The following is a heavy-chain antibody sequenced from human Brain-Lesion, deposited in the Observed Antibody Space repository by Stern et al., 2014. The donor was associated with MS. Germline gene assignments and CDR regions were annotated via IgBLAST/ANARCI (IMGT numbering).Heavy chain of an antibody. Sequence: MQLVQYGAEVKKPGESLKISCEASGYLFDDYWIGWVRQMSGRGLELVAIIFPRDSNTRYSPSVQGQVTISADKSISTAYLQWSSLKASDPPMYYCARSPATPSGYDRFDYWGQGALVTVSS. CDR1: GYLFDDYW. CDR3: ARSPATPSGYDRFDY. D-gene: IGHD5-12*01. J-gene: IGHJ4*02. CDR2: IFPRDSNT. V-gene: IGHV5-51*03.